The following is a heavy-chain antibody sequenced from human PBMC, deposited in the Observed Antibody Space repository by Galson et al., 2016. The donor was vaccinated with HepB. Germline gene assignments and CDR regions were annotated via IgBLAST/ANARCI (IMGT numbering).Heavy chain of an antibody. D-gene: IGHD7-27*01. CDR3: EHRLHWGSRLGYYFDF. Sequence: PALVKPTQTLTLTCTFSGFSLNTSGVGVGWIRQPPGKALEWLALIYWDDDKRYSPSLRNRPNITKDTSKNQVALIMTNMDPVDTATYYSEHRLHWGSRLGYYFDFWGQGTLVTVSS. CDR2: IYWDDDK. V-gene: IGHV2-5*02. J-gene: IGHJ4*02. CDR1: GFSLNTSGVG.